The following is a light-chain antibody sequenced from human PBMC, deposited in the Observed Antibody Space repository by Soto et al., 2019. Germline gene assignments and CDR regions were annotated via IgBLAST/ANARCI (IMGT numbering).Light chain of an antibody. Sequence: QSSSSLSGSEGDGFPITCQANQDINRYVTWYQPPLEKAPKVFMYDAAPLQSGVPSGFNGSGAGTACTRAISSLKNEDVSTAFCRQDNSLPPTFGGGTKVEI. V-gene: IGKV1-33*01. CDR1: QDINRY. CDR2: DAA. CDR3: RQDNSLPPT. J-gene: IGKJ4*01.